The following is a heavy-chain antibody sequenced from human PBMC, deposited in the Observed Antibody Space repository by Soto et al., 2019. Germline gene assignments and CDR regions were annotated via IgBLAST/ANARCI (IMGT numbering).Heavy chain of an antibody. J-gene: IGHJ4*02. CDR1: GGSISSYY. CDR3: ARDVYMYDILTGYYHYFDY. CDR2: IYYSGST. V-gene: IGHV4-59*01. Sequence: SETLSLTCTVSGGSISSYYWSWIRQPPGKGLEWIGYIYYSGSTNYNPSLKSRVTISVDTSKNQFSLKLSSVTAADTAVYYCARDVYMYDILTGYYHYFDYWGQGTLVTVSS. D-gene: IGHD3-9*01.